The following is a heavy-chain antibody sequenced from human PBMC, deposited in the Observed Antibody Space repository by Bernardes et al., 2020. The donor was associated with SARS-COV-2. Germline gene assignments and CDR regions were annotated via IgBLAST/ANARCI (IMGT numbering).Heavy chain of an antibody. J-gene: IGHJ6*02. CDR1: GGSFSGYY. CDR3: ARGAIAAAGNIYYYGMDV. V-gene: IGHV4-34*01. Sequence: LSLTCAVYGGSFSGYYWSWIRQPPGKGLEWIGEINHSGSTNYNPSLKSRVTISVDTSKNQFSLKLSSVTAADTAVYYCARGAIAAAGNIYYYGMDVWGQGTTVTVSS. CDR2: INHSGST. D-gene: IGHD6-13*01.